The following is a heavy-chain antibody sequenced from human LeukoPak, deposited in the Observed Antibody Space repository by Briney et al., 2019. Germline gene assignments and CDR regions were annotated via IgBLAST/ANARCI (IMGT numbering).Heavy chain of an antibody. D-gene: IGHD5-12*01. CDR2: ISSSGSTI. Sequence: GGSLRLSCAASGFTFSSYEMNWVRQAPGKGLEWVSYISSSGSTIYYADSVKGRFTISRDNSKNTVYLQVNSLRTEDTALYYCAKNRWGSVATPDSWGQGTLVTVSS. CDR3: AKNRWGSVATPDS. CDR1: GFTFSSYE. J-gene: IGHJ4*02. V-gene: IGHV3-48*03.